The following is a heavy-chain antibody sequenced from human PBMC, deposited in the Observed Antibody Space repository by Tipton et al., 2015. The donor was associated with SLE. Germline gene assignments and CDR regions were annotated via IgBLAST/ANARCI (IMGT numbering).Heavy chain of an antibody. CDR1: GASLSGYY. CDR3: ARGRAITILTALFFDY. Sequence: TLSFTCAVYGASLSGYYWSWIRQPPGKGLEWIGEINHSGGTNYNPSLKSRVTVSVDTSKNQFSLKLSSVTAADTAVHYCARGRAITILTALFFDYWGQGTLVTVSS. J-gene: IGHJ4*02. V-gene: IGHV4-34*01. CDR2: INHSGGT. D-gene: IGHD3-3*01.